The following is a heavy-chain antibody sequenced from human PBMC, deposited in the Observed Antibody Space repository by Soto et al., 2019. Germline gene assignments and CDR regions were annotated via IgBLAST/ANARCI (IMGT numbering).Heavy chain of an antibody. J-gene: IGHJ6*03. CDR1: GGSISSGGYY. D-gene: IGHD5-12*01. V-gene: IGHV4-31*03. Sequence: QVQLQESGPGLVKPSQTLSLTYTVSGGSISSGGYYWSWIRQHPGKGLEWIGYIYYSGSTYYNPSLKSRVTISVDTSKNQFSLKLSSVTAADTAVYYCARAIGNSGNDYGYYYYYMDVWGKGTTVTVSS. CDR3: ARAIGNSGNDYGYYYYYMDV. CDR2: IYYSGST.